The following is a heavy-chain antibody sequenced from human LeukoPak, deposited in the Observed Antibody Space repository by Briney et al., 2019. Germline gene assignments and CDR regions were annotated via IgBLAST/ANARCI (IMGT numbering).Heavy chain of an antibody. CDR1: GFTFSSYW. D-gene: IGHD5-18*01. CDR2: IKQDGSEK. V-gene: IGHV3-7*01. Sequence: GSLRLSCAASGFTFSSYWMSWVRQAPGKGLEWVANIKQDGSEKYYVDSVKGRFTISRDNAKNTLYLQMNSLRTEDTAVYYCARMNAAMGSFFDPWGQGTLVTVPS. J-gene: IGHJ5*02. CDR3: ARMNAAMGSFFDP.